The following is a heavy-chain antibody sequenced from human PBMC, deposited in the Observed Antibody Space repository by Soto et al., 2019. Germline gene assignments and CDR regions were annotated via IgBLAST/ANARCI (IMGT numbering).Heavy chain of an antibody. D-gene: IGHD5-18*01. Sequence: GGSLRLSCAASGFTSSSYEMNWVRQAPGKGLEWVSYISSSGSTIYYADSVKGRFTISRDNAKNSLYLQMNSLRAEDTAVYYCARDRRGYSYGDAFDIWGQGTMVTVSS. CDR2: ISSSGSTI. CDR3: ARDRRGYSYGDAFDI. CDR1: GFTSSSYE. V-gene: IGHV3-48*03. J-gene: IGHJ3*02.